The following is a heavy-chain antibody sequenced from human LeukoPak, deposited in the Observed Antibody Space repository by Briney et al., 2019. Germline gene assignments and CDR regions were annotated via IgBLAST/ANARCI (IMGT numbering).Heavy chain of an antibody. D-gene: IGHD2-15*01. CDR1: GFTFSSYA. CDR3: AKDLVAASGY. Sequence: GGSLRLSCAASGFTFSSYAMHWVRQAPGKGLEWVAVISYDGSNKYYADSVKGRFTISRDNSKNTLYLQMNSLRAEDTAVYYCAKDLVAASGYWGQGTLVTVSS. V-gene: IGHV3-30*04. CDR2: ISYDGSNK. J-gene: IGHJ4*02.